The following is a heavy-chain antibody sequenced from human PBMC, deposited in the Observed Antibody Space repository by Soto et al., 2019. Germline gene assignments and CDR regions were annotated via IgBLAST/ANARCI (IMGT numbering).Heavy chain of an antibody. Sequence: PGGSLRLSCAASGFTFSSYAMSWVRQAPGKGLEWVSTIRGGGGSTDYTDSVKGRFTVSRDNSKNTLYMQMNSLRAEDTAVYYCAKVRIQLYGMDVWGQGTTVTVSS. CDR1: GFTFSSYA. CDR2: IRGGGGST. J-gene: IGHJ6*02. CDR3: AKVRIQLYGMDV. D-gene: IGHD1-1*01. V-gene: IGHV3-23*01.